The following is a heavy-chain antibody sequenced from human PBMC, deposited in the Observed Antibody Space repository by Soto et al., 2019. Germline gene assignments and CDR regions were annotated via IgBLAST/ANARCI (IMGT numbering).Heavy chain of an antibody. Sequence: GSLRLSCSASGFTFSSYAMHWVRQAPGKGLEWVAVISYDGSNKYYADSVKGRFTISRDNSKNTLYLQMNSLRAEDTAVYYCARVSSGYWGQGTLVTVSS. J-gene: IGHJ4*02. CDR2: ISYDGSNK. CDR3: ARVSSGY. V-gene: IGHV3-30-3*01. CDR1: GFTFSSYA. D-gene: IGHD6-19*01.